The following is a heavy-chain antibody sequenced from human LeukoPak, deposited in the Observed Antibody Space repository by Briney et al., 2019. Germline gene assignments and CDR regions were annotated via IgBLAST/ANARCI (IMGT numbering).Heavy chain of an antibody. D-gene: IGHD1-1*01. CDR1: GYTLTELS. CDR3: ASPHRRLTKTYYYYYGMDV. CDR2: FDPEDGET. J-gene: IGHJ6*02. V-gene: IGHV1-24*01. Sequence: ASVKVSCKVSGYTLTELSMHWVRQAPGKGLEWMGGFDPEDGETIYAQKFQGRVTMTEDTSTDTAYMELSSLRSEDTAVYYCASPHRRLTKTYYYYYGMDVWGQGTTVTVSS.